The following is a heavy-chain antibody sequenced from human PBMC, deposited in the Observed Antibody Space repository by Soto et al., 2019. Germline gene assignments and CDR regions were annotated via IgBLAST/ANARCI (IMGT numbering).Heavy chain of an antibody. V-gene: IGHV3-11*01. CDR3: TRDPRITDF. D-gene: IGHD3-16*01. J-gene: IGHJ4*02. CDR2: ISPGGDIR. Sequence: PGGSLRLSCAASGFIFTNFYMTWIRQAPGKGLELVPYISPGGDIRNYVDSVKGRFTISRDNTNRLVYLHMNSLRAEDTAVYYCTRDPRITDFWGQGTLVTVSS. CDR1: GFIFTNFY.